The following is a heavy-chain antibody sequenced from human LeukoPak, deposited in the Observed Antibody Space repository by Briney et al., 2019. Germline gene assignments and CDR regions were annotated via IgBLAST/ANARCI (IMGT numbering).Heavy chain of an antibody. Sequence: AGGSLRLSCAASGFTFSSYWMSWVRQAPGKGLEWVANIKQDGSEKYYVDSVKGRFTISRDNAKNSLYLQMNSLRAEDTAVYYCARDPYSGSYSYYYYYGMDVWGQGTTVTVSS. J-gene: IGHJ6*02. D-gene: IGHD1-26*01. CDR1: GFTFSSYW. CDR2: IKQDGSEK. V-gene: IGHV3-7*03. CDR3: ARDPYSGSYSYYYYYGMDV.